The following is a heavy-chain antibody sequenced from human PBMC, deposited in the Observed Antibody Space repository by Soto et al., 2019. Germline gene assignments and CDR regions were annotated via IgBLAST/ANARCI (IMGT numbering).Heavy chain of an antibody. J-gene: IGHJ4*02. Sequence: QVQLGQSGAEVKNPGSSVKVSCKASGGSFSSYSINWVRQAPGQGLEWVGRIIPVFGTTNIAQKFQGRLTITADESTRTAYMELSSLKSEDTAVYYCARGGTTVIYCDYWGQGTLVTVSS. CDR2: IIPVFGTT. V-gene: IGHV1-69*18. D-gene: IGHD4-17*01. CDR1: GGSFSSYS. CDR3: ARGGTTVIYCDY.